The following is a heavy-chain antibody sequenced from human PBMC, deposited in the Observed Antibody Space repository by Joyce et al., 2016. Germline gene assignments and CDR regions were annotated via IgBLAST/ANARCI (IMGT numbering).Heavy chain of an antibody. J-gene: IGHJ3*02. Sequence: EVQLVESGGGLIQPGGSLRLSCAASGFTVSSNYMSWLRQAPGKGLEWVSILFSGCRTYYAGSVKGRFTISRDSSKNTLYLQMNSLRAEDTAVYYCARDNGLWSCYSADYAFDIWGQGTMVTVSS. CDR2: LFSGCRT. CDR3: ARDNGLWSCYSADYAFDI. V-gene: IGHV3-53*01. D-gene: IGHD3-3*01. CDR1: GFTVSSNY.